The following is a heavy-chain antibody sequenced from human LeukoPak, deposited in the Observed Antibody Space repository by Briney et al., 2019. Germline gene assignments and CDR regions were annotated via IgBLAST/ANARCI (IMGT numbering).Heavy chain of an antibody. J-gene: IGHJ6*03. Sequence: SETLSLTCTVSGGSISSSSYYWGWIRQPPGKGLEWIGSIYYSGSTYYNPSLKSRVTISVDTSKNQFSLKLSSVTAADTAVYYCARGEDYYDSSGYRYYYYMDVWGKGTTVTVSS. CDR3: ARGEDYYDSSGYRYYYYMDV. CDR2: IYYSGST. CDR1: GGSISSSSYY. V-gene: IGHV4-39*07. D-gene: IGHD3-22*01.